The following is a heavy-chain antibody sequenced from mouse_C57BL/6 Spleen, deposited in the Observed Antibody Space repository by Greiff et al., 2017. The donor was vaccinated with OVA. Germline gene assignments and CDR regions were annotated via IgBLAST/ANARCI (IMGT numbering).Heavy chain of an antibody. CDR2: IRSKSSNYAT. CDR3: VRDEDYGNYYAMDY. Sequence: DVKLQESGGGLVQPKGSLKLSCAASGFTFNTYAMHWVRQAPGKGLEWVARIRSKSSNYATYYADSVKDRFTISRDDSQSMLYLQMNNLKTEDTAMYYCVRDEDYGNYYAMDYWGQGTSVTVSS. CDR1: GFTFNTYA. D-gene: IGHD2-1*01. V-gene: IGHV10-3*01. J-gene: IGHJ4*01.